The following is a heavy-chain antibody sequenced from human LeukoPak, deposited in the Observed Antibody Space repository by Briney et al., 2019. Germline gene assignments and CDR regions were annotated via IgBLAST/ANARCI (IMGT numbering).Heavy chain of an antibody. Sequence: GGSLRLSCTTSGFICGDYNINWVRQAPGKGLEWVGHIRSKAYAYATACAASVKGRFTISRDDSKNTAYLQMNSLKTEDTAVYYCTGRSTVTQSFYFDYWGQGILVTVS. D-gene: IGHD4-17*01. CDR1: GFICGDYN. J-gene: IGHJ4*02. V-gene: IGHV3-73*01. CDR3: TGRSTVTQSFYFDY. CDR2: IRSKAYAYAT.